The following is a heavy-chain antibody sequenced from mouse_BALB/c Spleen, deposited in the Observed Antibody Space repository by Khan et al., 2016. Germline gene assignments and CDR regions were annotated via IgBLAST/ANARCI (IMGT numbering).Heavy chain of an antibody. Sequence: EVQLQESGPSLVKPSQTLSLTCSVTGDSITSGYWNWIRKFPGNKLEYMGYISYSGSNNYNPSLKSRISITRDTSKNQYYLQLNSVTTEDTATYYCARYYGSSSSFDYWGQGTTLTVSS. D-gene: IGHD1-1*01. CDR3: ARYYGSSSSFDY. CDR2: ISYSGSN. CDR1: GDSITSGY. V-gene: IGHV3-8*02. J-gene: IGHJ2*01.